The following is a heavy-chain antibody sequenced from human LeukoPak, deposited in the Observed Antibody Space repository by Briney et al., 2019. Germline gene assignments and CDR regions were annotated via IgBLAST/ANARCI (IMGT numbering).Heavy chain of an antibody. Sequence: GGSLRLSCAASGFTFDDYAMHWVRQAPGKGLEWVSGISWNSGSIGYADSVKGRFTISRDNAKNSLYLQMNSLRAEDTALYCCAKGVQWELRYHAFDIWGQGTMVTVSS. CDR3: AKGVQWELRYHAFDI. V-gene: IGHV3-9*01. J-gene: IGHJ3*02. D-gene: IGHD1-26*01. CDR1: GFTFDDYA. CDR2: ISWNSGSI.